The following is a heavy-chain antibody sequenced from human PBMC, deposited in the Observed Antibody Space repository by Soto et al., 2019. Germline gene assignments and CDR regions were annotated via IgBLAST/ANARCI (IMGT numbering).Heavy chain of an antibody. Sequence: SETLSPTCTFAGGSIRSYYWSLIRQTPGKGLEWIGYIFYFGSTNYNPSLKSRVTLSIDTSKNQLSLKLSSVTAADTAVYYCARHSPDFDWLSQFDYWGQGTLVTVSS. CDR1: GGSIRSYY. CDR3: ARHSPDFDWLSQFDY. D-gene: IGHD3-9*01. CDR2: IFYFGST. V-gene: IGHV4-59*08. J-gene: IGHJ4*02.